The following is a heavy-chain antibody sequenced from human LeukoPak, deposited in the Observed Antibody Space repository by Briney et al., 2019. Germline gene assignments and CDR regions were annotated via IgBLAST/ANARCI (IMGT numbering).Heavy chain of an antibody. CDR1: GDSVSSSSAG. D-gene: IGHD3-10*01. V-gene: IGHV6-1*01. CDR2: TYYRSKWNN. CDR3: AKGGGAFDI. Sequence: SQTLSLTCAITGDSVSSSSAGWNWIRRSPSRGLEWLGRTYYRSKWNNDYAVSVKSRIAITPDTSKNQFSLQLNSVTPEDTAVYFCAKGGGAFDIWGQGTMVTVSS. J-gene: IGHJ3*02.